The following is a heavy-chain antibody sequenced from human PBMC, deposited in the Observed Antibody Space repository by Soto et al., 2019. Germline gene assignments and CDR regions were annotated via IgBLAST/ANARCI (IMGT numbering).Heavy chain of an antibody. Sequence: PSETLSLTCTVSGGSISSGDYYWSWIRQPPGKGLEWIGYIYYSGSTYYNPSLKSRVTISGNKSKNQFSLKLSSVTAADTAVYYCVRDYYDSSGPPGWGQGTLVTVSS. J-gene: IGHJ4*02. CDR2: IYYSGST. CDR1: GGSISSGDYY. V-gene: IGHV4-30-4*01. D-gene: IGHD3-22*01. CDR3: VRDYYDSSGPPG.